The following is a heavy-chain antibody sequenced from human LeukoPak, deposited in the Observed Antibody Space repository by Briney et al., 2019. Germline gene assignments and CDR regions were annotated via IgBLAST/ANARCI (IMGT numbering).Heavy chain of an antibody. Sequence: GRSLRLSCVVSGFTVSSYSMHWVRQAPGKGLEWVAVMSYDGTNKYYADSVKGRFTVSRDDAKNSLYLQMNSLRDEDTAVYYCARDSGNHYDQLDCWGQGTLVTVSS. CDR2: MSYDGTNK. V-gene: IGHV3-30-3*01. D-gene: IGHD1-14*01. CDR3: ARDSGNHYDQLDC. CDR1: GFTVSSYS. J-gene: IGHJ4*02.